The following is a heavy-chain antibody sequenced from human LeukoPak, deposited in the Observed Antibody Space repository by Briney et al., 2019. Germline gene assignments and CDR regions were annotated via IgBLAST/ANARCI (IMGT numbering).Heavy chain of an antibody. CDR3: AREGSMTARPFVSIDY. V-gene: IGHV4-4*07. Sequence: SETLSLTCTVSGGSISSYYGSWIRQPAGKGLEWIGRIHTSGSTDYNPSLKSRVTMSVDTSKNQFSLKLRSVTAADTAVYYCAREGSMTARPFVSIDYWGQGTLVTVSS. CDR2: IHTSGST. J-gene: IGHJ4*02. D-gene: IGHD6-6*01. CDR1: GGSISSYY.